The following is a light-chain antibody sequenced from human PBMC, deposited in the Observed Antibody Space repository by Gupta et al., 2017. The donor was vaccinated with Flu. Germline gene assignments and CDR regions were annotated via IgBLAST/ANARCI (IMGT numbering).Light chain of an antibody. V-gene: IGKV4-1*01. J-gene: IGKJ5*01. Sequence: DVVMTQFPDSLAVSLGERATINCKSSQSVLYSSNNKNYLAWYQQKPRQPPKLLISWASTRESGVPDRFSGSGSGTDFTLTISGLHAEDVAVYYCQQYYTTPISFGQGTRLEIQ. CDR2: WAS. CDR3: QQYYTTPIS. CDR1: QSVLYSSNNKNY.